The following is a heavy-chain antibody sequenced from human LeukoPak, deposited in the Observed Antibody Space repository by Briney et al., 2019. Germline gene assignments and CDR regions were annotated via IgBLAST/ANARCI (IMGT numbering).Heavy chain of an antibody. CDR3: ARGGSFGTY. Sequence: ASVKVSCKASGYSFTSYGISWVRQAPGQGLEWMGWISVYNGNTNYGQKVQDRVTMTTDTSTSTAYMELRSLRFDDTAVYYCARGGSFGTYWGQGSLVTVSS. CDR2: ISVYNGNT. D-gene: IGHD3-10*01. CDR1: GYSFTSYG. V-gene: IGHV1-18*01. J-gene: IGHJ4*02.